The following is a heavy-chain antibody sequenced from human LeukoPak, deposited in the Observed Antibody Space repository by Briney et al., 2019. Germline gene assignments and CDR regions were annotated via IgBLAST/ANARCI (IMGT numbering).Heavy chain of an antibody. D-gene: IGHD6-19*01. CDR1: GFTFSNYA. CDR2: ISGSGGST. V-gene: IGHV3-23*01. J-gene: IGHJ4*02. Sequence: GGSLRLSCAASGFTFSNYAMNWVRQAPGKGLEWVSAISGSGGSTDYTDPVKGRFTISRDNSNNTLYLQMNSLRAEDTAVYYCAKGSGYGSGWYYFDYWGRGTLVTVSS. CDR3: AKGSGYGSGWYYFDY.